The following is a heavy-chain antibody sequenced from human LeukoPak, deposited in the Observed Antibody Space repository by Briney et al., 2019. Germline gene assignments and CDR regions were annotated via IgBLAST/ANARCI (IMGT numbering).Heavy chain of an antibody. Sequence: SETLSLTCTVSGGSISSSNYYWGWIRQPPGKGLEWIGSMYYSGSTYYNPSLKSRVTISVDTSKNQFSLTLSSVTAADTAVYSCVRHHTYYGNFDYWGQRTLVTLSS. CDR1: GGSISSSNYY. CDR2: MYYSGST. J-gene: IGHJ4*02. V-gene: IGHV4-39*01. CDR3: VRHHTYYGNFDY. D-gene: IGHD4-17*01.